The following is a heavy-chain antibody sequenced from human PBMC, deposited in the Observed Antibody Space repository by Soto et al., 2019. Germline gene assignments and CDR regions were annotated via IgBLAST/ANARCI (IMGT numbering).Heavy chain of an antibody. D-gene: IGHD2-15*01. CDR3: ARLLIAATVWFDP. CDR2: IYYSGST. CDR1: GGSISSSSYY. Sequence: PSETLSLTCTVSGGSISSSSYYWGWIRQPPGKGLEWIGSIYYSGSTYYNPSLKSRVTISVDTSKNQFSLKLSSVTAADTAVYYCARLLIAATVWFDPWGQGTLVTASS. V-gene: IGHV4-39*01. J-gene: IGHJ5*02.